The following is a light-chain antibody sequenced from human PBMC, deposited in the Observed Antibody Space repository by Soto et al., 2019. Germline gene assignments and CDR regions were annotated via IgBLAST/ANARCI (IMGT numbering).Light chain of an antibody. Sequence: QSALTQPPSASGSPGQSVTISCTGTSSDVGGYNYVSWYQQHPGKAPKLMIYEVSKRPSGVPNRFSGSKSGNTASLTVSGLQAEDAADYYCSSYAGSNMVVFGGGTKLTVL. CDR3: SSYAGSNMVV. CDR2: EVS. CDR1: SSDVGGYNY. J-gene: IGLJ2*01. V-gene: IGLV2-8*01.